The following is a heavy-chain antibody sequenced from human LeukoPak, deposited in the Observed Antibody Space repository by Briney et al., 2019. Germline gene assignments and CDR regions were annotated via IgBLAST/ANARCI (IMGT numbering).Heavy chain of an antibody. CDR2: INPNSGGT. D-gene: IGHD1-26*01. Sequence: ASVKVSCKTSGGTFSSYAISWVRQAPGQGLEWMGWINPNSGGTNYAQKFQGRVTMTRDTSISTAYMELSRLRSDDTAVYYCARWGGIDAGYWGQGTLVTVSS. CDR3: ARWGGIDAGY. CDR1: GGTFSSYA. V-gene: IGHV1-2*02. J-gene: IGHJ4*02.